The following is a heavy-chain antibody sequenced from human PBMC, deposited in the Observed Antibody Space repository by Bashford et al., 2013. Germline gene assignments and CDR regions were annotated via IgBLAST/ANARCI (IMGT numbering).Heavy chain of an antibody. D-gene: IGHD4-11*01. CDR2: IVPMFGTA. CDR1: RHSFTSYG. V-gene: IGHV1-69*06. CDR3: ARAFSNSVTGMDV. J-gene: IGHJ6*02. Sequence: SVKVSCKACWRHSFTSYGISWVRQAPGQGLEWLGGIVPMFGTANYAQKFQDRVTITADTSTSTVYMELSSLRSEDTAVYYCARAFSNSVTGMDVWGQGTTVTVSS.